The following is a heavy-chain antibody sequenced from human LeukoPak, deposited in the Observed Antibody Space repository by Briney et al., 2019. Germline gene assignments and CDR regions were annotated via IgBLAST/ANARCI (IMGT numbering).Heavy chain of an antibody. V-gene: IGHV4-61*02. D-gene: IGHD6-6*01. CDR2: IYTSGST. J-gene: IGHJ4*02. CDR3: ASLIPIAARLYDY. CDR1: GGSVSSGSYY. Sequence: SQTLSLTCTVSGGSVSSGSYYWSWIRQPAGKGLEWIGRIYTSGSTNYNPSLKRRVTISVDTSKNQFSLKLSSVTAADTAMYYCASLIPIAARLYDYWGQGTLVTVSS.